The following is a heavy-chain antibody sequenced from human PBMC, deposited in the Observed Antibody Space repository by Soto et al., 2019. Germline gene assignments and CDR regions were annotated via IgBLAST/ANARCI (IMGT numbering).Heavy chain of an antibody. CDR2: INHSGST. Sequence: QVQLQQWGAGLLKPSETLSLTCAVYGGSFSGYYWSWIRQPPGKGLEWIGEINHSGSTNYNPSLKCRATISVXXSXNXXSLKLSSVTAADTAVYYCARGLDCGGYCYSNWFDPWGQGTLVTVSS. D-gene: IGHD2-21*02. CDR1: GGSFSGYY. J-gene: IGHJ5*02. CDR3: ARGLDCGGYCYSNWFDP. V-gene: IGHV4-34*01.